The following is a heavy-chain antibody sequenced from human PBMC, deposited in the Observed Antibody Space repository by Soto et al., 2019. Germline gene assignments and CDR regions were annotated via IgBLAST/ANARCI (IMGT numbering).Heavy chain of an antibody. CDR3: ARAPWGQLVRGWFDP. Sequence: QVQLVQSGAEVKKPGASVKVSCKASGYTFTSYDINWVRQATGQGSEWMGWMNPNSGNTGYAQKFQGRVTMSRNTAISTAYMELSSLRSEDTAVYYCARAPWGQLVRGWFDPWGQGTLVTVSS. J-gene: IGHJ5*02. V-gene: IGHV1-8*01. CDR2: MNPNSGNT. CDR1: GYTFTSYD. D-gene: IGHD6-13*01.